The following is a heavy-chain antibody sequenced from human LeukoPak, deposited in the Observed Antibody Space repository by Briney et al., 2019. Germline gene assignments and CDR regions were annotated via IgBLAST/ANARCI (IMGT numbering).Heavy chain of an antibody. J-gene: IGHJ4*02. CDR3: ANSGGYSGYGKRGGVHYFDY. V-gene: IGHV1-24*01. D-gene: IGHD5-12*01. Sequence: GASVKVSCKVFGYTLTELSMHWVRQAPGKGLEWMGGFDPEDGETIYAQKFQGRVTMTEDTSTDTAYMELSSLRSEDTAVYYCANSGGYSGYGKRGGVHYFDYWGQGTLVTVSS. CDR1: GYTLTELS. CDR2: FDPEDGET.